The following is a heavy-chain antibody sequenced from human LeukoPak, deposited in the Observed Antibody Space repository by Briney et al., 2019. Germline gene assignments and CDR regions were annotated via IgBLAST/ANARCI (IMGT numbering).Heavy chain of an antibody. CDR1: GFTFSSYA. V-gene: IGHV3-23*01. J-gene: IGHJ6*03. Sequence: GGSLRLSCAASGFTFSSYAMSWVRQAPGKGLEWVSGVLDSGYSTYYANSVKGRFTISRDNSNNTLYLQMNSLRAEDTAVYYCAKLGGHPLHNYYVGVWGKGTTVAVSS. CDR2: VLDSGYST. D-gene: IGHD3-16*01. CDR3: AKLGGHPLHNYYVGV.